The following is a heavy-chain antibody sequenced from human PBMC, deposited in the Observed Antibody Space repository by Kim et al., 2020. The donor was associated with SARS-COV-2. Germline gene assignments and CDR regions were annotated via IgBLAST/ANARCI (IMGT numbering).Heavy chain of an antibody. Sequence: SETLSLTCAVYGGSFSGYYWSWIRQPPGKGLEWIGEINHSGSTNYNPSLKSRVTISVDTSKNQFSLKLSSVTAADTAVYYCARGRAGTVTTESRYFDYWGQRTLVTVSS. J-gene: IGHJ4*02. D-gene: IGHD4-17*01. CDR2: INHSGST. CDR1: GGSFSGYY. CDR3: ARGRAGTVTTESRYFDY. V-gene: IGHV4-34*01.